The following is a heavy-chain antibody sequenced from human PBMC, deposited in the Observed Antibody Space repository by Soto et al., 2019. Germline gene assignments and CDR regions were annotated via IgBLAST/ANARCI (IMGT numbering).Heavy chain of an antibody. Sequence: GASVKVSCKASGYTFTGYYMHWVRQAPGQGLEWMGWINPNSGGTNYAQKFQGWVTMTRDTSISTAYMELSRLRSDDTAVYYCARGPQYDFWSGYYRDSYYFDYWGQGTLVTVSS. CDR1: GYTFTGYY. D-gene: IGHD3-3*01. CDR3: ARGPQYDFWSGYYRDSYYFDY. V-gene: IGHV1-2*04. CDR2: INPNSGGT. J-gene: IGHJ4*02.